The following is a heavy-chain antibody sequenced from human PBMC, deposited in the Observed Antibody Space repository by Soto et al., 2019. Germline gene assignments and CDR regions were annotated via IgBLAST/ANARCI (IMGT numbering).Heavy chain of an antibody. Sequence: GGSLRLSCAASGFTFSTYAMSWVRQAPGKGLEWVSAIRGSGDYTYYTDSVKGRFAISRDNSMNTLYLQMSSLRIEDTAVYYCAHPRGYGVFDAYDIWGQGTMVTVSS. CDR1: GFTFSTYA. CDR2: IRGSGDYT. CDR3: AHPRGYGVFDAYDI. J-gene: IGHJ3*02. D-gene: IGHD2-8*01. V-gene: IGHV3-23*01.